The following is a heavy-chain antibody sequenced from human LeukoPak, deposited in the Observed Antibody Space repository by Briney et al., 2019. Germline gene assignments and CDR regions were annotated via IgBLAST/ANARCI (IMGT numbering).Heavy chain of an antibody. CDR3: ARVPSWRYYGMDV. Sequence: SCKASGYTFTGYYMHWVRQAPGKGLEWVAVISYDGSNKYYADSVKGRFTISRDNSKNTLYLQMNSLRAEDTAVYYCARVPSWRYYGMDVWGQGTTVTVSS. V-gene: IGHV3-30-3*01. D-gene: IGHD2-2*01. CDR1: GYTFTGYY. J-gene: IGHJ6*02. CDR2: ISYDGSNK.